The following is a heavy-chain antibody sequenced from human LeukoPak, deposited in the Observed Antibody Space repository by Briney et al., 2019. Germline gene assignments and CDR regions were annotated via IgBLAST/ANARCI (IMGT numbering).Heavy chain of an antibody. Sequence: PGGSLRLSCSASGFTFSSYAMHWVRQAPGKGPEYVSGFSTNGVSTYYADSVKGRFTVSRDNSKNTLYLQMSSLRVEDTAVYYCVKDRYSYGSGSYFAWGQGTLVTVSS. J-gene: IGHJ4*02. D-gene: IGHD3-10*01. CDR3: VKDRYSYGSGSYFA. CDR1: GFTFSSYA. CDR2: FSTNGVST. V-gene: IGHV3-64D*06.